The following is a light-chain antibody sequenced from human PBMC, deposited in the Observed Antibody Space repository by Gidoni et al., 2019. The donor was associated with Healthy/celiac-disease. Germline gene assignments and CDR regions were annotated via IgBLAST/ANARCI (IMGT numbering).Light chain of an antibody. J-gene: IGKJ5*01. CDR3: QQSYSTPRIT. CDR1: QSLSSY. CDR2: AAS. Sequence: IQMTQSPSSLSASVGDRVTITCRASQSLSSYLNWYQQKPGKAPKLLIYAASSLQSGVPSRFSGSGSGTDFTLTISSLQPEDFATYYCQQSYSTPRITFGQGTRLEIK. V-gene: IGKV1-39*01.